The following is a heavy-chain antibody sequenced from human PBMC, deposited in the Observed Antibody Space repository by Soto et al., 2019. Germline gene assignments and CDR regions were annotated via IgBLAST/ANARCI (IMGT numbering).Heavy chain of an antibody. Sequence: SDTLSLTCTVPNASIRSRKSWTWVRQTPGKGLEWIGESYHSGSINHNPSLKSRVTMSVDKSKNQFSLKMTSVTAADTGVYYCASKFGELLADAFDIWGQGTLVT. CDR3: ASKFGELLADAFDI. CDR1: NASIRSRKS. V-gene: IGHV4-4*02. D-gene: IGHD3-10*01. CDR2: SYHSGSI. J-gene: IGHJ3*02.